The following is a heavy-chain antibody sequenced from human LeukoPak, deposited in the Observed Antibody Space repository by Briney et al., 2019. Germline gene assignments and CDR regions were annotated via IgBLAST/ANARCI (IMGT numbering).Heavy chain of an antibody. Sequence: ASVKVSCKVSGYTLTELSMHWVRQAPGKGLEWMGGFDPEDGETIYAQKFQGRVTMTEDTSTDTAYMELSSLRAEDTAEYYCAKLGNDNVWGTYRDNWFDPWGQGTLVIVSS. CDR1: GYTLTELS. CDR3: AKLGNDNVWGTYRDNWFDP. CDR2: FDPEDGET. V-gene: IGHV1-24*01. J-gene: IGHJ5*02. D-gene: IGHD3-16*02.